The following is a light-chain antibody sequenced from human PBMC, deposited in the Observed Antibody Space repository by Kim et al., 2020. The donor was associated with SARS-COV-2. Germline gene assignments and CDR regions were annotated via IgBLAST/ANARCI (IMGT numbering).Light chain of an antibody. V-gene: IGLV2-23*02. CDR1: NSDVGSYNL. CDR2: EVS. CDR3: CSYAGSSTVV. Sequence: GQSITISCTGTNSDVGSYNLVSWYQQHPGKAPKRMIYEVSKRPSGVSNRVSGSKSGSTASLTISGLQAEDEAGYFCCSYAGSSTVVFGGGTQLTVL. J-gene: IGLJ2*01.